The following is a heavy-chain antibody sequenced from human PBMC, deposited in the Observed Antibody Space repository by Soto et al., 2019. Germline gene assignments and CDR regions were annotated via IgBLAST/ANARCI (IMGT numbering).Heavy chain of an antibody. CDR3: ASIFATTYTPRPFDQ. D-gene: IGHD2-2*02. J-gene: IGHJ4*02. CDR2: IKSDGTTT. Sequence: SLIGSWESSEIAFTTYLVHLVRQAPGKGLVWVSGIKSDGTTTTYADSVKGRFTISRDNAKNTLYLQMSSLSAEDTAVYYCASIFATTYTPRPFDQWAQRTQVTVSS. V-gene: IGHV3-74*01. CDR1: EIAFTTYL.